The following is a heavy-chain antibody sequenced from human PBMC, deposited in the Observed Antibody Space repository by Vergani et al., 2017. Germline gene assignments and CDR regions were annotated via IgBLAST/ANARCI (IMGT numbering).Heavy chain of an antibody. CDR1: GFTFIMHA. J-gene: IGHJ6*04. CDR2: LSASDRRT. CDR3: RGEMDV. V-gene: IGHV3-23*01. Sequence: EVQLLESGGDLVQPGGSLRLSCAASGFTFIMHAMSWVRQAPGKGLEWVSTLSASDRRTHYADSVKGRFTISRDNSKNTLFLHMNSLRTEDTANYYCRGEMDVWGKGTTVTVSS.